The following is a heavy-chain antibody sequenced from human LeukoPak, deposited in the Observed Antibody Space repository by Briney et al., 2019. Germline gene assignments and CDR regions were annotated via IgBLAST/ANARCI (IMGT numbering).Heavy chain of an antibody. Sequence: GGSLRHSCAASGFTFSNYAMRWVRQAPGKGLEWVSTISNSDGNTYYADSVKGRFTISRDNAKNSLYLQMNSLRAEDTAVYYCARGLWFGELSNNRALDYFDYWGQGTLVTVSS. D-gene: IGHD3-10*01. CDR3: ARGLWFGELSNNRALDYFDY. V-gene: IGHV3-23*01. CDR1: GFTFSNYA. CDR2: ISNSDGNT. J-gene: IGHJ4*02.